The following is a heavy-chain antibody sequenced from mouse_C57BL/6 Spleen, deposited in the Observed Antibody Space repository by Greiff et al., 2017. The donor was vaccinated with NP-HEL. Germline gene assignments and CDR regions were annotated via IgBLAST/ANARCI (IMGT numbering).Heavy chain of an antibody. Sequence: EVQRVESGGGLVKPGGSLKLSCAASGFTFSSYAMSWVRQTPEKRLEWVATISDGGSYTYYPDNVKGRFTISRDNAKNNLYLQMSHLKSEDTAMYYCAREDYYGRSYFDYWGQGTTLTVSS. D-gene: IGHD1-1*01. CDR3: AREDYYGRSYFDY. J-gene: IGHJ2*01. CDR2: ISDGGSYT. CDR1: GFTFSSYA. V-gene: IGHV5-4*01.